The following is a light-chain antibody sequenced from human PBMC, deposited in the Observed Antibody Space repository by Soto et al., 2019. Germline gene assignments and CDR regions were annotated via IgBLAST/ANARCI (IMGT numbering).Light chain of an antibody. CDR2: KAS. V-gene: IGKV1-5*03. Sequence: DIQMTQSPSTLSASVGDRVTITCRASQSISDWLAWYQQKPGKAPKLLIYKASSLEGGVPSRLSGSGSGTEFTLTISSLQPDDLATYYCQHYNTLWTFGQGTKVEIK. CDR3: QHYNTLWT. J-gene: IGKJ1*01. CDR1: QSISDW.